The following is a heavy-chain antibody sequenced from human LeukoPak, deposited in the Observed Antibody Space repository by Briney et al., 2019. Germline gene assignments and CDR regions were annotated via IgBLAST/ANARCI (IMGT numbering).Heavy chain of an antibody. D-gene: IGHD2-15*01. CDR3: ARTPSGGIWDFDS. CDR1: GGSISSDDYY. J-gene: IGHJ4*02. Sequence: SQTLSLTCTVSGGSISSDDYYWSWIRQPPGEGLEWIGYIYNSGSTYYNPSLKSRFTISVDTSKNQFSLRLSSVTAADTAVYYCARTPSGGIWDFDSWGQGTLVTVSS. CDR2: IYNSGST. V-gene: IGHV4-30-4*01.